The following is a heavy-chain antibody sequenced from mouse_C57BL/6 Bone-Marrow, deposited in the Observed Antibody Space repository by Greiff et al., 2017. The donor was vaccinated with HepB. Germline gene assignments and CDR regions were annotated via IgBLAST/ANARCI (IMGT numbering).Heavy chain of an antibody. D-gene: IGHD1-1*01. CDR2: ISSGSSTI. J-gene: IGHJ1*03. V-gene: IGHV5-17*01. CDR1: GFTFSDYG. CDR3: ARPGYYGSYWYFDV. Sequence: EVHLVESGGGLVKPGGSLKLSCAASGFTFSDYGMHWVRQAPEKGLEWVAYISSGSSTIYYADTVKGRFTISRDNAKNTLFLQMTSLRSEDTAMYYCARPGYYGSYWYFDVWGTGTTVTVSS.